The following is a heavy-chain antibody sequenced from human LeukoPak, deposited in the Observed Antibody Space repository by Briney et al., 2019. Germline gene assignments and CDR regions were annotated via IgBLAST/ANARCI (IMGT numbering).Heavy chain of an antibody. D-gene: IGHD1-26*01. V-gene: IGHV5-51*01. CDR1: GYSFTSYW. CDR2: IYPGDSDT. CDR3: ARRVGATTVYNWFDP. Sequence: GESLKISCEGSGYSFTSYWIGWVRQLPGKGLEGMGIIYPGDSDTRYSPSFQGQVTISADKSISTAYLQWSSLKASDTAMYYCARRVGATTVYNWFDPWGQGTLVTVSS. J-gene: IGHJ5*02.